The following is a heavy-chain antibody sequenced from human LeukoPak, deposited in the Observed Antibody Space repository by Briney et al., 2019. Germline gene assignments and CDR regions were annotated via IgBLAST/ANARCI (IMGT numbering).Heavy chain of an antibody. J-gene: IGHJ4*02. V-gene: IGHV1-2*02. CDR3: ARGSRYGSGNYYNNY. CDR1: GFTFTGYY. Sequence: ASVKVSCKASGFTFTGYYIYWVRQAPGQGLEWMGWINPNSGGTNYALKFQGRVTMTRDTSISTAYMELSRLRSDDTAVYYCARGSRYGSGNYYNNYWGQGTLVTVSS. D-gene: IGHD3-10*01. CDR2: INPNSGGT.